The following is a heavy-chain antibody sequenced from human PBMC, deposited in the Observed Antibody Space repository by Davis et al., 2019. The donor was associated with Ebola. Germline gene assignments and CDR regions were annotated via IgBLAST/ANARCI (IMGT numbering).Heavy chain of an antibody. J-gene: IGHJ5*02. CDR3: AKDGSTSSWYDLNWFDP. Sequence: GESLKISCTDSVITFSTYAMSWVRQAPGKGLEWVSGISGSCGSTYYADSVKGRVTISRDNSKNTLYLQMNSLRAEDTALYYCAKDGSTSSWYDLNWFDPWGQGTLVTVSS. D-gene: IGHD6-13*01. CDR2: ISGSCGST. CDR1: VITFSTYA. V-gene: IGHV3-23*01.